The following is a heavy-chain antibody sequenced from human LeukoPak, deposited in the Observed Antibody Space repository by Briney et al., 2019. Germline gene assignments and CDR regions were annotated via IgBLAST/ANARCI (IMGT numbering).Heavy chain of an antibody. CDR1: GFSFSIYA. Sequence: GGSLRLSCTASGFSFSIYALSWVRQAPGKGLEWVSGIRGSGAITYYADSVKGRFTISRDNSKNTLYLQMNSLRAEDTAVYYCAKEPTAMGMYYFDYWGQGTLVTVSS. V-gene: IGHV3-23*01. J-gene: IGHJ4*02. D-gene: IGHD5-18*01. CDR2: IRGSGAIT. CDR3: AKEPTAMGMYYFDY.